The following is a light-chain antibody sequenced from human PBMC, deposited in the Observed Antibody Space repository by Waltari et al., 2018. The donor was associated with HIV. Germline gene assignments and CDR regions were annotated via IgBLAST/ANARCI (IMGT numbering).Light chain of an antibody. CDR1: SSDVGGYNY. V-gene: IGLV2-11*01. CDR3: CSYAGNYPVL. J-gene: IGLJ3*02. Sequence: QSALTQPRSVSGSPGQSVTISCTGTSSDVGGYNYVSWYQQNPGKAPKFIIYDVTKRPSGGPVRFSGSKSGNTASLTISWLQAEDEADYYCCSYAGNYPVLFGGGTKLTIL. CDR2: DVT.